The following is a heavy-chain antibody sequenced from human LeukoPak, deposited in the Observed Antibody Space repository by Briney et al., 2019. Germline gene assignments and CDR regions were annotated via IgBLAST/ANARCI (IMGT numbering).Heavy chain of an antibody. CDR1: GFTFSSYS. CDR3: ARVPHYGDYVHYYFDY. J-gene: IGHJ4*02. CDR2: ISRSSIYI. V-gene: IGHV3-21*01. Sequence: PGGSLRLSCAASGFTFSSYSMNWVRQAPGKGLEWVSSISRSSIYIYYADSVMGRFTTSRDNAKNSLYLQMNSLRAEDTAVYYCARVPHYGDYVHYYFDYWGQGTLVTVSS. D-gene: IGHD4-17*01.